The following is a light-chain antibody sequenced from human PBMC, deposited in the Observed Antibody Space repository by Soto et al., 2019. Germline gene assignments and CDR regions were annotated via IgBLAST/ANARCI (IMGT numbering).Light chain of an antibody. J-gene: IGKJ1*01. CDR3: QQYHNWWT. Sequence: EIVMTQSPATLSVSPGERATLSCRASQSVSSNLAWYQQKPGQAPRLLIYGAPTRATGVPTRFSGSGSGTEFTLTVSSLQSEDFAVYYCQQYHNWWTFGQGTKVDIK. CDR1: QSVSSN. CDR2: GAP. V-gene: IGKV3-15*01.